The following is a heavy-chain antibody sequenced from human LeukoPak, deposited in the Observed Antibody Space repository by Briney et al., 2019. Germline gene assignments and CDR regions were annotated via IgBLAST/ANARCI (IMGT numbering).Heavy chain of an antibody. CDR2: ISGGGGST. CDR1: GFTFSSIA. Sequence: GGSLRLSCAASGFTFSSIAMTWVRQAPGKGLELVSAISGGGGSTYYADSVKGRFTISRDNSKNTLYLQINSLRAEDTAVYYCAKRASSAVNWFDPWGQGTLVTVSS. CDR3: AKRASSAVNWFDP. V-gene: IGHV3-23*01. D-gene: IGHD6-25*01. J-gene: IGHJ5*02.